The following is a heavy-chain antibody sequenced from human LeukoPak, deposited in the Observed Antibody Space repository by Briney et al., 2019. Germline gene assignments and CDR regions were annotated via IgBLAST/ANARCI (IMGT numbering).Heavy chain of an antibody. CDR1: GGSFSGYY. CDR2: INHSGST. J-gene: IGHJ4*02. V-gene: IGHV4-34*01. Sequence: PSETLSLTCAVCGGSFSGYYWSWVRQPPGKGLEWIGEINHSGSTHYNPSLKSRVTISVDTSKNQFSLKLSSVTAADTAVYYCASRSSSWYSFDYWGQGTLVTVSS. CDR3: ASRSSSWYSFDY. D-gene: IGHD6-13*01.